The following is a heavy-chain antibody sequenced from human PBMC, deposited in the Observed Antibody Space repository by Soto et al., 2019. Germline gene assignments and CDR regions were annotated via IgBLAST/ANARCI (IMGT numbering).Heavy chain of an antibody. CDR3: AKHQAGTMTHFDH. CDR2: ISGSGGST. J-gene: IGHJ4*02. V-gene: IGHV3-23*01. D-gene: IGHD3-22*01. Sequence: PGGALRLSCAASGFSFSSFAVSWGRQAPGQGLEWVSVISGSGGSTYYADSVKGRFTISRDNSKSTLYLQMSSLRAGDTAIFYCAKHQAGTMTHFDHWGQGTLVTVSS. CDR1: GFSFSSFA.